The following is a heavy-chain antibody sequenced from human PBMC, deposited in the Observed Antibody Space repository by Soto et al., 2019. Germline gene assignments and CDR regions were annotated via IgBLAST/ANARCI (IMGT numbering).Heavy chain of an antibody. CDR1: GYTFTSYG. Sequence: QVQLVQSGAEVKKPGASVKVSCKASGYTFTSYGITWVRQAPGQGPEWRGWIRAYNGNTTYAQKLQARATMPTDTPTNTAHTERRSLRSHYTAVYYCTRDLPTIDAWGQGPTVTVS. D-gene: IGHD1-1*01. CDR2: IRAYNGNT. V-gene: IGHV1-18*01. J-gene: IGHJ6*02. CDR3: TRDLPTIDA.